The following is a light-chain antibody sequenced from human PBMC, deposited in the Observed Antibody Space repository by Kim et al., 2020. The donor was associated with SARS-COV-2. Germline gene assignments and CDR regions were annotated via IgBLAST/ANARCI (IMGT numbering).Light chain of an antibody. CDR2: GAS. CDR1: SGSY. Sequence: SGSYLAWYQHKPGQAPRLLIYGASNRATGVADKFSGSGSGTDFTLTISRLEPEDLAVYFCQQYGSSPRTFGQGTKLEI. CDR3: QQYGSSPRT. J-gene: IGKJ2*01. V-gene: IGKV3-20*01.